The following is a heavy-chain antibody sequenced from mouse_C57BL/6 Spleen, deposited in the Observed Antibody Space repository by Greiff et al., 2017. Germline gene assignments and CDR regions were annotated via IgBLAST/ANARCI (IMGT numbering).Heavy chain of an antibody. CDR3: ARHDSRDYGSSYYWYFDV. CDR2: FYPGSGSI. D-gene: IGHD1-1*01. J-gene: IGHJ1*03. Sequence: VQLQQSGAELVKPGASVKLSCKASGYTFTEYTIHWVKQRSGQGLEWIGWFYPGSGSIKYNEKFKDKATLTADKSSSTVYMELSRLTSEDSAVYCCARHDSRDYGSSYYWYFDVWGTGTTVTVSS. V-gene: IGHV1-62-2*01. CDR1: GYTFTEYT.